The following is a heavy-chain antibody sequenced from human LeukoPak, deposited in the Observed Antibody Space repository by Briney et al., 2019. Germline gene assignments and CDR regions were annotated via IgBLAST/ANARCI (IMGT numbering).Heavy chain of an antibody. CDR2: ISTSSTYI. CDR1: GCTFSTYS. J-gene: IGHJ6*02. Sequence: GGSLRLSCAASGCTFSTYSRNWVRQAPGGGLEGGSSISTSSTYINYADSVKGRFTISRDNAKNSLYLQMNSLRAEDTAVYYCARHEPVITLSSYYYGMDVWGPGTTVTVSS. D-gene: IGHD1-14*01. V-gene: IGHV3-21*01. CDR3: ARHEPVITLSSYYYGMDV.